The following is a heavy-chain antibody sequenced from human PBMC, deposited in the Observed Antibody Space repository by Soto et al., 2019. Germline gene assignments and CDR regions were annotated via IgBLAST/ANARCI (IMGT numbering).Heavy chain of an antibody. CDR1: GFTFSSYA. CDR2: ISYDGSNK. CDR3: ARASGVRFDP. J-gene: IGHJ5*02. D-gene: IGHD3-10*01. Sequence: QVQLVESGGGVVQPGRSLRLSCAASGFTFSSYAMHWVRQAPGKGLEWVAVISYDGSNKYYADSVKGRFTISRDNSKNKLYLQMNSRRAEDTAVYYCARASGVRFDPWGQGTLVTVSS. V-gene: IGHV3-30-3*01.